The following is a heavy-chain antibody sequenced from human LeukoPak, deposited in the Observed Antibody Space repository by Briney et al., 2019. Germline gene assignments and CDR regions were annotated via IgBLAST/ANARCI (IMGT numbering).Heavy chain of an antibody. Sequence: GGSLRLSCAASGFTFSSYAMSWVRQAPGKGLEWVSAISGSGGSTYYADSVKGRFTISRDNSKNTLYLQMNSLRAEDTAVYYCAKAEGGIVVPASWSDWGQGTLVTVSS. CDR1: GFTFSSYA. D-gene: IGHD2-2*01. CDR3: AKAEGGIVVPASWSD. J-gene: IGHJ4*02. CDR2: ISGSGGST. V-gene: IGHV3-23*01.